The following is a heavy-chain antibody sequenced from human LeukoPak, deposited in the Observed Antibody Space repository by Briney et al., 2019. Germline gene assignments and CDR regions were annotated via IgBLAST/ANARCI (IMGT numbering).Heavy chain of an antibody. CDR1: GFTFRNYW. D-gene: IGHD6-19*01. CDR2: INSDGSST. V-gene: IGHV3-74*01. CDR3: ARGGVAVAGTGDY. Sequence: GGSLRLSCAASGFTFRNYWMHWVRQTPGKGLVWVSRINSDGSSTSYADSVKGRFTISRDNAKNTLYLQMNSLRVEDTAVYYCARGGVAVAGTGDYWGQGTLVTVSP. J-gene: IGHJ4*02.